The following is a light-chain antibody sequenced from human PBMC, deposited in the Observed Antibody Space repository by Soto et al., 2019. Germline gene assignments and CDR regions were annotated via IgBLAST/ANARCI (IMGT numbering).Light chain of an antibody. CDR3: SSFTSSSTLDV. V-gene: IGLV2-14*01. Sequence: QSALTQPASVAGSPGQSITITCTGTSSDVGRWNYVSWYQQHPGKAPKLMIYEVSNRPSGVSSRFSGSKSGYTASLTISGLQAEDEADYYCSSFTSSSTLDVFGTGTRSPS. CDR2: EVS. J-gene: IGLJ1*01. CDR1: SSDVGRWNY.